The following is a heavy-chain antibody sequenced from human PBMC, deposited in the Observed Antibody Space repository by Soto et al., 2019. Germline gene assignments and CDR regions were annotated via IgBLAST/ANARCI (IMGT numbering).Heavy chain of an antibody. J-gene: IGHJ1*01. CDR1: GFTFSSYA. CDR3: AKKHWRARYGDLEYFQH. D-gene: IGHD4-17*01. V-gene: IGHV3-23*01. CDR2: ISGSGGST. Sequence: PGGSLRLSCAASGFTFSSYAMSWVRQAPGKGLEWVSAISGSGGSTYYADSVKGRFTISRDNSKNTLYLQMNSLRAEDTAVYYCAKKHWRARYGDLEYFQHWGQGTLVTVSS.